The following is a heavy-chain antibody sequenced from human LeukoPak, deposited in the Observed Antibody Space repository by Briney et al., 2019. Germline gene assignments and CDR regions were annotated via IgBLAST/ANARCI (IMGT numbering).Heavy chain of an antibody. CDR2: IKQDGSER. J-gene: IGHJ4*02. D-gene: IGHD1-7*01. CDR3: ASRAGKPGNTPWCFDY. CDR1: GFIFSNYW. V-gene: IGHV3-7*01. Sequence: PGGSLRLSCAASGFIFSNYWMTWVRQAPGKGPEWVANIKQDGSERNYVDSVKGRFTIARDNSKNSLYLQMTSLRGEDTAVYYCASRAGKPGNTPWCFDYWGQGALVTVSS.